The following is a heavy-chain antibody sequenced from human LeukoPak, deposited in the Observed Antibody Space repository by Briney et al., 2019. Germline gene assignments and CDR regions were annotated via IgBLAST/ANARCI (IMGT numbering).Heavy chain of an antibody. J-gene: IGHJ4*02. V-gene: IGHV1-46*01. CDR1: GYTFTSYY. CDR3: ARDKTGMTTVTTGGDY. CDR2: INPSGGST. D-gene: IGHD4-17*01. Sequence: ASVKVSCKASGYTFTSYYMHWVRQAPGQGLEWMGIINPSGGSTSYAQKFQGRVTMTRDTSTSTVYMALSSLRSEVTAVYYCARDKTGMTTVTTGGDYWGQGALVTVSS.